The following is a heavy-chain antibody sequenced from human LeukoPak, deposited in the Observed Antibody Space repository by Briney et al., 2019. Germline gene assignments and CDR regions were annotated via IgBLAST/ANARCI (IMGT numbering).Heavy chain of an antibody. Sequence: PSETLSLTCAVYGSFSDHSWSWVRQPPGKGLEWIGEIDEKRRTSYSPSLTSRVTMSVDTSKNQFSLKLSSVTAADTAVYYCARQYYDFWSGYYLAARPGYFDYWGQGTLVTVSS. CDR1: GSFSDHS. V-gene: IGHV4-34*01. D-gene: IGHD3-3*01. CDR3: ARQYYDFWSGYYLAARPGYFDY. J-gene: IGHJ4*02. CDR2: IDEKRRT.